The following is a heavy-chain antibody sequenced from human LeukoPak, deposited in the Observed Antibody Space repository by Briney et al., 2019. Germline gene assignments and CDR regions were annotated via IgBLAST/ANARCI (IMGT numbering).Heavy chain of an antibody. J-gene: IGHJ3*02. D-gene: IGHD3-22*01. CDR1: GYTFTRYG. CDR3: ASSSSAYSDAFDI. CDR2: ISAYIGNT. Sequence: ASVKVSCKASGYTFTRYGINWVRHAPGQGLEWMGWISAYIGNTNYTQKVQGRVTMTADTSTSTAYMELRSLRSDDTAVYYCASSSSAYSDAFDIWGQGTVVTVSS. V-gene: IGHV1-18*01.